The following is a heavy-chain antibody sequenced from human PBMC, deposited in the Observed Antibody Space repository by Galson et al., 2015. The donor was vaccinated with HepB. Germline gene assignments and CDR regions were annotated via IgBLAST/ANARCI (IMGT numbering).Heavy chain of an antibody. CDR3: ARVSGRNALDI. D-gene: IGHD1-26*01. CDR1: GFTFSNYW. Sequence: SLRLSCAASGFTFSNYWMHWVRQAPGKGLVWVSRILRDGATTNYADSVEGRFTISRDNAKNTLYLQMSSLRAEDTAVYYCARVSGRNALDIWGQGTVVTVSS. V-gene: IGHV3-74*01. CDR2: ILRDGATT. J-gene: IGHJ3*02.